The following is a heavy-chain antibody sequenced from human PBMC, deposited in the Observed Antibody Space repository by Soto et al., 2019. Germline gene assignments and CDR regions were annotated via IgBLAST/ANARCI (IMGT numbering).Heavy chain of an antibody. CDR1: GFTFRSYD. V-gene: IGHV3-13*01. CDR3: ARSSPHRKGFHSYYYGMDV. Sequence: PGGSLRLSCAAFGFTFRSYDMHWVRQPTGKRLEWVSGINTAGDTYYSGSVKGRFTISRENAQNSLYLQMNGLRAGDTAVYYCARSSPHRKGFHSYYYGMDVWGQGTTVTVSS. J-gene: IGHJ6*02. CDR2: INTAGDT. D-gene: IGHD2-15*01.